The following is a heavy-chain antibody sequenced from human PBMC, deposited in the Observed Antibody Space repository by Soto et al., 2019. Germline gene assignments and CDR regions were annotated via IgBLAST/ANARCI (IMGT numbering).Heavy chain of an antibody. CDR2: IYYSEST. D-gene: IGHD6-6*01. CDR1: GGSISSGGYY. Sequence: PSETLSLTSTVSGGSISSGGYYWSWIRQHPGKGLEWIGYIYYSESTYYNPSLKSRVTISVDTSKNQFSLKLSSVTAADTAVYYCARELYSSSSGYFDYWGQGTLVTVSS. CDR3: ARELYSSSSGYFDY. V-gene: IGHV4-31*03. J-gene: IGHJ4*02.